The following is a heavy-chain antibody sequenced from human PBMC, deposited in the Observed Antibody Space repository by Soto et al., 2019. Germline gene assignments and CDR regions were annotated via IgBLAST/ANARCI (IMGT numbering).Heavy chain of an antibody. D-gene: IGHD4-17*01. CDR2: ISAYNGDT. J-gene: IGHJ6*02. CDR3: ARAHPFSGLLRGTHLKGV. V-gene: IGHV1-18*04. CDR1: GYSFTTHG. Sequence: ASVKVSCKASGYSFTTHGISWVRRAPGHGLEWMGWISAYNGDTHYVQRFQGRLTMTTDTSTSTAYMELRSLTSDDTAVYYCARAHPFSGLLRGTHLKGVWGRGTTVTVYS.